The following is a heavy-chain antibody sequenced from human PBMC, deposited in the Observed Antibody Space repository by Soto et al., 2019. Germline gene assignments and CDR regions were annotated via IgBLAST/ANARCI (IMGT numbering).Heavy chain of an antibody. V-gene: IGHV1-18*01. CDR3: ARGRYGDY. D-gene: IGHD1-1*01. Sequence: QVHLVQSGAEVKKPGASVKVSCQGSGYAFTTYGITWVRQAPGQGLEWMGWISAHNGNTNSAQKPQGRVTGTRDTSTSTAYMELRSLRYDDTAVYYCARGRYGDYWGQGALVTVSS. J-gene: IGHJ4*02. CDR2: ISAHNGNT. CDR1: GYAFTTYG.